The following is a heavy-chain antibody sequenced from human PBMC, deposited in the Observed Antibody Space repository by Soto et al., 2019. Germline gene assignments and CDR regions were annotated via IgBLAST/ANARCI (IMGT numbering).Heavy chain of an antibody. CDR1: RASIYTYS. Sequence: SETLSLTCTVSRASIYTYSWTWIRQPAGKGLQWIGHIYSSGSANYGPSLKSRVSMSVDSSKNQISLKLSSVTAADTAVYYCATIVGANDYWGQGTLVTVSS. D-gene: IGHD1-26*01. CDR2: IYSSGSA. V-gene: IGHV4-4*07. CDR3: ATIVGANDY. J-gene: IGHJ4*02.